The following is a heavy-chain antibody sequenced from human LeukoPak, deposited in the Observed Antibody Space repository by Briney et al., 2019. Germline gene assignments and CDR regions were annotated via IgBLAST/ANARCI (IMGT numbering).Heavy chain of an antibody. J-gene: IGHJ4*02. CDR2: INKDESEK. V-gene: IGHV3-7*03. CDR3: ARCRTTVTAMPGY. Sequence: GGSLRLSCAASGFTFSSYCMSWVRQAPGKGLEWVANINKDESEKYYMDSVKGRFTISRDNAKNSLYLQMNSLRAEDTAVYYCARCRTTVTAMPGYWGQGTLVTVSS. CDR1: GFTFSSYC. D-gene: IGHD4-17*01.